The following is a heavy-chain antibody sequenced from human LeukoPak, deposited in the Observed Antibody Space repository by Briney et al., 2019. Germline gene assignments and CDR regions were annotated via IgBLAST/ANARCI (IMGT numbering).Heavy chain of an antibody. Sequence: SKTLSLTCTVSGGSISSSSYYWGWIRQPPGKGLEWIGSIYYSGSTYYNPSLKSRVTISVDPSKNQFSLKLSSVTAADTAVYYCARHSGYSYGYAYYYYYMDVWGKGTTVTVSS. CDR2: IYYSGST. CDR1: GGSISSSSYY. D-gene: IGHD5-18*01. CDR3: ARHSGYSYGYAYYYYYMDV. V-gene: IGHV4-39*01. J-gene: IGHJ6*03.